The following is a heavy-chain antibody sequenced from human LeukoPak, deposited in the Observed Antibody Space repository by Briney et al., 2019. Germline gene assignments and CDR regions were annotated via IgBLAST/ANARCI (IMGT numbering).Heavy chain of an antibody. CDR1: GFTFDDYG. J-gene: IGHJ1*01. D-gene: IGHD3-10*01. Sequence: GGSPRLSCAASGFTFDDYGIDWVRQAPGKGLEWVSLISGGGERTYYTESVKGRFTISRDNSKNTLYLQMNSLRSEDTAFYFCATTPGEGSEYFQYWGQGTLVTVSS. CDR2: ISGGGERT. V-gene: IGHV3-43*02. CDR3: ATTPGEGSEYFQY.